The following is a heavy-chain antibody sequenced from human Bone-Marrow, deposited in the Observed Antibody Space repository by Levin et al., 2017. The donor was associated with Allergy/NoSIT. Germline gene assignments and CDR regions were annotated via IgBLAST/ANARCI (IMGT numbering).Heavy chain of an antibody. D-gene: IGHD1-26*01. V-gene: IGHV1-18*01. J-gene: IGHJ4*02. Sequence: GESLKISCKASGYTFTRHGISWVRQAPGQGLEWMGWISTYNGNTNYAQKLQGRVTMTTDTSTSTAYMELRSLRSDDTAVYYCARGERPQEFDYWGQGTLVIVSS. CDR2: ISTYNGNT. CDR3: ARGERPQEFDY. CDR1: GYTFTRHG.